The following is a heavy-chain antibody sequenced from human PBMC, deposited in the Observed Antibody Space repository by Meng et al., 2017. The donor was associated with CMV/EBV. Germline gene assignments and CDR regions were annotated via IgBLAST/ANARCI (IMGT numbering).Heavy chain of an antibody. CDR2: IFSNDEK. CDR3: ARISSSTSSFDY. Sequence: SGPTLVKPTETLTLTCTVSGYSLSNARMGVSWIRQPPGKALEWLAHIFSNDEKSYSTSLKSRLTISKDTSKSQVVLTMTNMDPVDTATYYCARISSSTSSFDYWGQGTLVTVSS. D-gene: IGHD2-2*01. J-gene: IGHJ4*02. V-gene: IGHV2-26*01. CDR1: GYSLSNARMG.